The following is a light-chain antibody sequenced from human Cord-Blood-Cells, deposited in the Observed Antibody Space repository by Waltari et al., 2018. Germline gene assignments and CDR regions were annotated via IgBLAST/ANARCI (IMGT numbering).Light chain of an antibody. CDR2: EGS. J-gene: IGLJ1*01. Sequence: QSALPHPPSVPGSPGQSITLPCTGTSSAVGVFNLVPGYQQHPGKAPKLMIYEGSKRPSGVSNRFSGSKSGNTASLTISGLQAEDEADYYCCSYAGSSTFVFGTGTKVTVL. CDR1: SSAVGVFNL. CDR3: CSYAGSSTFV. V-gene: IGLV2-23*01.